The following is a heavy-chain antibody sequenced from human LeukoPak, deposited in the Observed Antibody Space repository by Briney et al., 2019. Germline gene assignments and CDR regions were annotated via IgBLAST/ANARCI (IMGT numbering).Heavy chain of an antibody. Sequence: PGRSLRLSCAASGFTFSSYGMRWVRQAPGKGLEWVAFIRYDGSNKYYADSVKGRFTISRDNSKNTLYLQMNSLRAEDTAVYYCAKEAGGTAMVIKRSFYAFDIWGQGTMVTVSS. CDR3: AKEAGGTAMVIKRSFYAFDI. CDR2: IRYDGSNK. V-gene: IGHV3-30*02. J-gene: IGHJ3*02. D-gene: IGHD5-18*01. CDR1: GFTFSSYG.